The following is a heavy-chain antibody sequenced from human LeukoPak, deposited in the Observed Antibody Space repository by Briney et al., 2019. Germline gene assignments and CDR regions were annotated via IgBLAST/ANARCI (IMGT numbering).Heavy chain of an antibody. J-gene: IGHJ4*02. CDR2: ISYDGSNK. CDR1: GFTFSSYA. CDR3: ARAFSGSSSSSC. V-gene: IGHV3-30-3*01. Sequence: PGGSLRLSCAASGFTFSSYAMHWVRQAPGKGLEWVAVISYDGSNKYYADSVKGRFTISRDNSKNTLYLQMNSLRAEDTAVYYCARAFSGSSSSSCWGQGTLVTVSS. D-gene: IGHD6-6*01.